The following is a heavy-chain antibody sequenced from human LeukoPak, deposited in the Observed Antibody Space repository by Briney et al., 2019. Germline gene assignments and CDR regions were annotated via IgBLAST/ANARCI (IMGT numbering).Heavy chain of an antibody. D-gene: IGHD1-26*01. Sequence: ASVNVSCKASGYTFTSYYMHWVRQAPGQGLEWMGIINRSGGSTSYAQKFQGRVTMTRDTSTSTVYMELSSLRSEDTAVYYCARGIVGATYFDYWGQGTLVIVSS. CDR2: INRSGGST. V-gene: IGHV1-46*01. CDR1: GYTFTSYY. J-gene: IGHJ4*02. CDR3: ARGIVGATYFDY.